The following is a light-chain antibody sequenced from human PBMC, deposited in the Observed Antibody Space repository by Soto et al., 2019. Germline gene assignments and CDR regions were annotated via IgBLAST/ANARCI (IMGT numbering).Light chain of an antibody. Sequence: EIVLTQSPATLSLSPGARATLSCRASQSLSSINLAWIQQKPGQAPRLLIYGPSTRATSIPDRGIGSGSGTSISRTISSLDADDLAFYDGHHRNSWSLTFGGGLNVEI. J-gene: IGKJ4*01. CDR3: HHRNSWSLT. CDR2: GPS. V-gene: IGKV3D-20*02. CDR1: QSLSSIN.